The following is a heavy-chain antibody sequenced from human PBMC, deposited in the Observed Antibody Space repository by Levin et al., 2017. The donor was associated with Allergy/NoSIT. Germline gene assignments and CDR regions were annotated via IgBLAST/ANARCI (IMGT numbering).Heavy chain of an antibody. V-gene: IGHV3-30-3*01. J-gene: IGHJ3*02. CDR3: ARLSTHGAFDI. CDR2: ISYDGSNK. D-gene: IGHD2-2*01. CDR1: GFTFSSYA. Sequence: GGSLRLSCAASGFTFSSYAMHWVRQAPGKGLEWVAVISYDGSNKYYADSVKGRFTISRDNSKNTLYLQMNSLRAEDTAVYYCARLSTHGAFDIWGQGTMVTVSS.